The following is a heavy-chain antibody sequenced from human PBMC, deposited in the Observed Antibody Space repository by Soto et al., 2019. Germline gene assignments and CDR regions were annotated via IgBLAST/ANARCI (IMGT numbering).Heavy chain of an antibody. J-gene: IGHJ6*02. CDR3: ARDGIAAAGSYYYYGMDV. D-gene: IGHD6-13*01. CDR2: IIPIFGTA. CDR1: GGTFSSYA. V-gene: IGHV1-69*01. Sequence: QVQLVQSGAEVKKPGSSVKVSCKASGGTFSSYAISWVRQAPGQGLEWMGGIIPIFGTANYAQKFQGRVTMTADESTSTAYMELSSLRSEDTAVYYCARDGIAAAGSYYYYGMDVWGQGTTVTVSS.